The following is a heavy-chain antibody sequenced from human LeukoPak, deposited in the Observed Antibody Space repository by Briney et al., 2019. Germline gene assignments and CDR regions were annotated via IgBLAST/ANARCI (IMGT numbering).Heavy chain of an antibody. Sequence: SLRLSCAASGFTFDDYAMHWVRQAPGKGLEWVSGISWNSGSIGYADSVKGRFTISRDNAKNSLYLQMNSLRAEDTALYYCAKDKHAAGSYFDYWGQGTLVTVSS. CDR3: AKDKHAAGSYFDY. CDR1: GFTFDDYA. J-gene: IGHJ4*02. D-gene: IGHD6-13*01. CDR2: ISWNSGSI. V-gene: IGHV3-9*01.